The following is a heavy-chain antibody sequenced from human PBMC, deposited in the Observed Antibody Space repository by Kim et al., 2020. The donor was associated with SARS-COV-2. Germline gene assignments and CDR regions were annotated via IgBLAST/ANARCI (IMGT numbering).Heavy chain of an antibody. CDR3: ARGSGYSSSGQYFQH. D-gene: IGHD6-13*01. J-gene: IGHJ1*01. V-gene: IGHV4-34*01. CDR2: INHSGST. Sequence: SETLSLTCAVYGGSFSGYYWSWIRQPPGKGLEWIGEINHSGSTNYNPSLKSRVTISVDTSKNQFSLKLSSVTAADTAVYYCARGSGYSSSGQYFQHWGQGTLVTVSS. CDR1: GGSFSGYY.